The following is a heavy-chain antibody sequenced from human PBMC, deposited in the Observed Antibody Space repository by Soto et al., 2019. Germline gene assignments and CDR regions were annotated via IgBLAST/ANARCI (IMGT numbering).Heavy chain of an antibody. D-gene: IGHD5-12*01. V-gene: IGHV3-30*04. CDR3: ARYRRNGYDSDYYGMDV. CDR1: GFTFSSFA. J-gene: IGHJ6*02. CDR2: ISYDGSEK. Sequence: PGGSLRLSCAASGFTFSSFAMHWVRQAPGKGLEWVAVISYDGSEKYYADPVKGRFTISRDNSKKTLNLQMNSLRAEDTAVYLCARYRRNGYDSDYYGMDVWGQGTTVTVSS.